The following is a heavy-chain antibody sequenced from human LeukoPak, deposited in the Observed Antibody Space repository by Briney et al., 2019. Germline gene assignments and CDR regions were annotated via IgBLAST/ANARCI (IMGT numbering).Heavy chain of an antibody. CDR1: GFAVSSNY. CDR3: VKPSFCGGDCYSFFDF. Sequence: GGSLRLSCAASGFAVSSNYMTWVRQAPGKGLEWVAVISYDGSNKYYADSVKGRFTISRDNSKNTLYLQMNSLRAEDTAVYYCVKPSFCGGDCYSFFDFWGQGTLVTVSS. J-gene: IGHJ4*02. D-gene: IGHD2-21*02. V-gene: IGHV3-30*18. CDR2: ISYDGSNK.